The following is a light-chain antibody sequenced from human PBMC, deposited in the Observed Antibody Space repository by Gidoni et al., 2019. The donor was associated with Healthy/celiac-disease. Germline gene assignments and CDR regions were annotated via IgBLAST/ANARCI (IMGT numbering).Light chain of an antibody. J-gene: IGLJ1*01. V-gene: IGLV2-14*01. CDR2: EVS. CDR3: SSYTSSSTLDV. CDR1: SSDVGGYNY. Sequence: QSALTQHVSVSGSPGQSITISCTGTSSDVGGYNYVSWYQQHPGNAPKIMIYEVSNRPSGVSNRFSGSKSGNTASLTISGLQAEDEADYYCSSYTSSSTLDVFGTGTKVTVL.